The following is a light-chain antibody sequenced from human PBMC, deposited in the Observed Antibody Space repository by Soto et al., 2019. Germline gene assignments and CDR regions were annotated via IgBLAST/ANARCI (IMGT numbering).Light chain of an antibody. CDR2: AAS. CDR3: XXYNNWPPT. V-gene: IGKV3-15*01. CDR1: QSVRSD. Sequence: EIVLTQSPATLSVSPGERATLSCRASQSVRSDLAWHQQKPGHAPRLLIYAASTRAXGIPARFSGSGSGTEXXXXXXXLXXEDFAVYYCXXYNNWPPTFGQGTKVEIQ. J-gene: IGKJ1*01.